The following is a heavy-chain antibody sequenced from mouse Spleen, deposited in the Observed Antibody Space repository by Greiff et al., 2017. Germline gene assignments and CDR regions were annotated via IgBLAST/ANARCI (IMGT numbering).Heavy chain of an antibody. V-gene: IGHV2-2*01. J-gene: IGHJ4*01. CDR3: ARKGGYPYGMDY. Sequence: VKLMESGPGLVQPSQTLSITCTASGFSFTSYGVHWVRQSPGKGLEWLGVIWSGGGTASYAAFISRLSISKDNSKSHVFFKMISLQAEDTAIYDCARKGGYPYGMDYWGQGTSVTVSS. D-gene: IGHD1-2*01. CDR2: IWSGGGT. CDR1: GFSFTSYG.